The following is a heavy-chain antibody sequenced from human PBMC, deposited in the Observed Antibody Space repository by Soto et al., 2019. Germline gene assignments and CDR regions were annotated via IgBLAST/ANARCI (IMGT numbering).Heavy chain of an antibody. Sequence: ASVKVSCKASGGTFSSYAISWVRQAPGQGLEWMGGIIPIFGTANYAQKFQGRVTITADESTSTAYMELSSLRSEDTAVYYCARAQTILLNAFDIWGQGTMVTVSS. CDR1: GGTFSSYA. CDR3: ARAQTILLNAFDI. D-gene: IGHD2-15*01. V-gene: IGHV1-69*13. J-gene: IGHJ3*02. CDR2: IIPIFGTA.